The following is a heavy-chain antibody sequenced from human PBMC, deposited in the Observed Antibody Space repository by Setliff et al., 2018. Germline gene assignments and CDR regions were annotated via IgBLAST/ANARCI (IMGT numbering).Heavy chain of an antibody. D-gene: IGHD2-21*02. V-gene: IGHV3-23*01. CDR3: AKDPNGDFVGAFDS. CDR2: ISDTALGI. CDR1: GFTFNTYA. Sequence: GGSLRLSCAASGFTFNTYAMSWVRQPPGKGLEWVSSISDTALGIYYADSVRGRFTISRDNSENTLYLQMNSLRAEDSAMYYCAKDPNGDFVGAFDSWGRGTLVTVSS. J-gene: IGHJ5*01.